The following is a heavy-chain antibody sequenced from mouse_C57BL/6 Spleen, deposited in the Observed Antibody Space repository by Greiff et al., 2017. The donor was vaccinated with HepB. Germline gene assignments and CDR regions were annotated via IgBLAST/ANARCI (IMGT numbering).Heavy chain of an antibody. D-gene: IGHD1-3*01. V-gene: IGHV14-4*01. CDR3: TTSSGRTGFAY. Sequence: EVQLQQSGAELVRPGASVKLSCTASGFNIKDDYMHWVKQRPEQGLEWIGWIDPENGDTEYASQFQGKATITADTSSNTAYLQLSSLTSEDTAVYYCTTSSGRTGFAYWGQGTLVTVSA. CDR1: GFNIKDDY. CDR2: IDPENGDT. J-gene: IGHJ3*01.